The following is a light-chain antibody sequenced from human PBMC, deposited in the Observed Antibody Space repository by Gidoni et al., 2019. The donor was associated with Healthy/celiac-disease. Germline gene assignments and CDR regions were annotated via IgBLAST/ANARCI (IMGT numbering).Light chain of an antibody. V-gene: IGKV4-1*01. Sequence: DILMTQSPDSLAVSLGERATINCKSSQRVLYSSNNKNYLAWYQQKPGQPPKLLISCASTRESGVPDRFSGSGSGTDFTLTISSLQAEDVAVYYCQQYYSTPPYTFGQGTKLEIK. J-gene: IGKJ2*01. CDR3: QQYYSTPPYT. CDR1: QRVLYSSNNKNY. CDR2: CAS.